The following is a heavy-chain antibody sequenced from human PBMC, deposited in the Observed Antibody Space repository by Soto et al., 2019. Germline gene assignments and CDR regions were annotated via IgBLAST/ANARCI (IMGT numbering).Heavy chain of an antibody. J-gene: IGHJ4*02. CDR3: SKGIRWSGEFDY. CDR2: ISGSGGST. V-gene: IGHV3-23*01. Sequence: EVQLLESGGGLVQPGGSLRLSCAASGFTFSSYAMSWVRQAPGKGLEWVSAISGSGGSTYYADSVKGRFTISRDNSKNTLYLQMNSLRAEDTAVYNFSKGIRWSGEFDYWGQGTLVTVSS. CDR1: GFTFSSYA. D-gene: IGHD3-10*01.